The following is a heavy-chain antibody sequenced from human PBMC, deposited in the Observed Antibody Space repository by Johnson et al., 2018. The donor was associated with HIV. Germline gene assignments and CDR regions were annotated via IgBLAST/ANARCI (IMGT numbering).Heavy chain of an antibody. D-gene: IGHD3-16*01. J-gene: IGHJ3*02. CDR1: GFTFSSYW. V-gene: IGHV3-7*01. CDR2: IQQEGSEK. Sequence: VQLVESGGGLVQPGGSLRLSCAASGFTFSSYWMSWVRQAPGKGLEWVANIQQEGSEKYYVDSMKGRFTISRDNAKNSLYLQMNSLRAEDTAVYYCARPQGGAPLAMAFDIWGQGTMVTVSS. CDR3: ARPQGGAPLAMAFDI.